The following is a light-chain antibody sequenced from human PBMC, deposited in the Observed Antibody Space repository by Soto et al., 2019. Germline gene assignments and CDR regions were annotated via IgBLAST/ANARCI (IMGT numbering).Light chain of an antibody. CDR3: ASWDDSLSGVV. J-gene: IGLJ2*01. Sequence: QSVLTQPPSASGTPGQRVTISCSGSSSNIGRDFVYWYQQVPGTAPKPLIYSDNQRYSGVPDRFSGSKSGTSASLAISGLRSEDEADYYCASWDDSLSGVVFGGGTKRTVL. CDR1: SSNIGRDF. V-gene: IGLV1-47*02. CDR2: SDN.